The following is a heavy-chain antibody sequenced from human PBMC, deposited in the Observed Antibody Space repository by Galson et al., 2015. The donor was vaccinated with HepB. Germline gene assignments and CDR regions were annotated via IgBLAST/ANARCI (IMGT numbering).Heavy chain of an antibody. D-gene: IGHD2-15*01. J-gene: IGHJ4*02. Sequence: SLRLSCAASGFTFSSYSMNWVRQAPGKGLEWVSYIGSSSSPIYYAESVKGRFTISRDNAKNSLYLQMNSLRDEDTAVYYCARDVIPGFEVVAAAVWGQGTLVSVSS. CDR3: ARDVIPGFEVVAAAV. V-gene: IGHV3-48*02. CDR2: IGSSSSPI. CDR1: GFTFSSYS.